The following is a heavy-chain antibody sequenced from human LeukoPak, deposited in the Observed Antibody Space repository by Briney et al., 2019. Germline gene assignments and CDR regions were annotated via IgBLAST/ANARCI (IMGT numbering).Heavy chain of an antibody. D-gene: IGHD6-19*01. J-gene: IGHJ4*02. CDR3: AKGENLGYSSGWYWDY. V-gene: IGHV3-23*01. CDR2: ISGSGGST. CDR1: GFTFSSYA. Sequence: GGSLRLSCAASGFTFSSYAMSWVRQAPGKGLEWVSAISGSGGSTYYADSVKGRFTISRDNSKNTLYLQMNSLRAEDTAVYYCAKGENLGYSSGWYWDYWGQGTLVTVSS.